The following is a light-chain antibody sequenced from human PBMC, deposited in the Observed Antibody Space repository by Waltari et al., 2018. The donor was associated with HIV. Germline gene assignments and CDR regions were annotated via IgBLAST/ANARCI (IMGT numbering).Light chain of an antibody. Sequence: QSALTQPPSASGSPGQSVTISCTGTRSDVGGYNYVSWYQQHPGKAPKLMIYEVTKRPPGVPDRFSCSRSGNTASLTVSGLQAEDEADYFCSSYAGSKNLVVFGGGTKLTVL. CDR2: EVT. V-gene: IGLV2-8*01. CDR3: SSYAGSKNLVV. CDR1: RSDVGGYNY. J-gene: IGLJ2*01.